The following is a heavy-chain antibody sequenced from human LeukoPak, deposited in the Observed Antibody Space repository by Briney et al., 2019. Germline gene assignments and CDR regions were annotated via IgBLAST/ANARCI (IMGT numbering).Heavy chain of an antibody. J-gene: IGHJ4*02. D-gene: IGHD5-24*01. CDR1: GFTFDDYG. CDR2: INWNGGST. V-gene: IGHV3-20*04. Sequence: GGSLRLSCAASGFTFDDYGMSWVRQAPGKGLEWVSGINWNGGSTGYADSVKGRFTISRDNAKNSLYLQMNSLRAEDTAVYYCARDTGYNTFDYWGQGTLVTVSS. CDR3: ARDTGYNTFDY.